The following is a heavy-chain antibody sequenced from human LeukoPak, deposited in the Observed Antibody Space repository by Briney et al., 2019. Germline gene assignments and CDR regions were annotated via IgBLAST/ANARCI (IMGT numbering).Heavy chain of an antibody. D-gene: IGHD2-2*01. CDR2: IYPCDFDT. Sequence: GESLKISCKGSGYSFTSYWIGWVRQMPGKGLEWMGIIYPCDFDTRYSPSFQAQVPIPADKSLSTAYLQWSSLKASETAMYYCARLVSEGPYCSSTSCYEYNWFDPWGQGTLVTVSS. J-gene: IGHJ5*02. V-gene: IGHV5-51*01. CDR1: GYSFTSYW. CDR3: ARLVSEGPYCSSTSCYEYNWFDP.